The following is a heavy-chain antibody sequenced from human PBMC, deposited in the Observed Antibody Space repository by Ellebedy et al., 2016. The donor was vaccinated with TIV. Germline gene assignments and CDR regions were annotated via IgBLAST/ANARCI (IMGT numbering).Heavy chain of an antibody. CDR1: GFTFSSYS. CDR3: ARGGFDAYYLDY. J-gene: IGHJ4*02. V-gene: IGHV3-74*01. CDR2: INRDGTTT. Sequence: GESLKISCAASGFTFSSYSMNWVRQAPGKGLVWVSRINRDGTTTDYAGSVEGRVTISRDNAKNTVYLHMNSLRADDTAVYYCARGGFDAYYLDYWGQGILVTVSS.